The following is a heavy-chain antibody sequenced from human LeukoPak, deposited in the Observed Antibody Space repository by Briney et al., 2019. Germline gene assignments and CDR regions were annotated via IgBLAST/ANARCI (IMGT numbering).Heavy chain of an antibody. CDR3: AKAGDSSGWYDPLDY. Sequence: GRSLRLSCAASGFTFSSYGMHWVRQAPGKGLEWVAVIWYDGSNKYCADSVKGRFTISRDNSKNTLYLQMNSLRAEDTAVYYCAKAGDSSGWYDPLDYWGQGTLVTVSS. V-gene: IGHV3-33*06. CDR2: IWYDGSNK. D-gene: IGHD6-19*01. CDR1: GFTFSSYG. J-gene: IGHJ4*02.